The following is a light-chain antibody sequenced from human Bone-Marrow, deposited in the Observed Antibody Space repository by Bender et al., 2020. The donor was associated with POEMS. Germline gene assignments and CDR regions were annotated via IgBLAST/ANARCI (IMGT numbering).Light chain of an antibody. CDR1: SGDVGGYDF. Sequence: QSALTQARSVSGSPGQSVTISCTGSSGDVGGYDFVSWYQQHPGKVPKLIIYDVTHRPSGVSHRFSGSKSGNTASLTISGLQAEDEADYYCCSYTGVGVFGTGTKVTVL. CDR2: DVT. V-gene: IGLV2-11*01. J-gene: IGLJ1*01. CDR3: CSYTGVGV.